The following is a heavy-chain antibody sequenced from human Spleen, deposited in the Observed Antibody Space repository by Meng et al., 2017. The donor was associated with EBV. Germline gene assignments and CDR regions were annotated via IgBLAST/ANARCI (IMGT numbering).Heavy chain of an antibody. Sequence: QGQGQGPGPGLETPSGTLPLTCAVSGGSISSSNWWSWVRQPPGKGLEWIGEIYHSGSTNYNPSLKSRVTISVDKSKNQFSLKLSSVTAADSAVYYCARVPGPYYYDSRANWYFDLWGRGTLVTVSS. CDR3: ARVPGPYYYDSRANWYFDL. CDR1: GGSISSSNW. D-gene: IGHD3-22*01. CDR2: IYHSGST. V-gene: IGHV4-4*02. J-gene: IGHJ2*01.